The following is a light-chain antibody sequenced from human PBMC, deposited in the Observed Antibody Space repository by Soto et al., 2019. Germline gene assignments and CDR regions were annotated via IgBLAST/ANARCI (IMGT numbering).Light chain of an antibody. Sequence: QSALTQPASVSGSPGQSITISCTGTSSDVGGYNFVSWYQQHPGKAPKLMIYEVSNRPSGVSNRFSGSKSGNTASLTISGLQAEDEADYYCNSYTSSRTLVFGGGTKVTV. CDR3: NSYTSSRTLV. V-gene: IGLV2-14*01. J-gene: IGLJ3*02. CDR1: SSDVGGYNF. CDR2: EVS.